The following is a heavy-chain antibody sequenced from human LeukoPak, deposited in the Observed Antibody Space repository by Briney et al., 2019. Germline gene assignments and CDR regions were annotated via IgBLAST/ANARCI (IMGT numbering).Heavy chain of an antibody. CDR2: IAPSSGTT. V-gene: IGHV1-46*01. CDR1: GYTFTSNY. J-gene: IGHJ4*02. Sequence: VSVKVSCKASGYTFTSNYMHWVRQAPGQGLEWMGVIAPSSGTTSYAQKFQGRVTMTRDTSTSTLYMEPSSLTSEDTAVYYCARASGSSAVPFDYWGQGTLVTVSS. D-gene: IGHD3-10*01. CDR3: ARASGSSAVPFDY.